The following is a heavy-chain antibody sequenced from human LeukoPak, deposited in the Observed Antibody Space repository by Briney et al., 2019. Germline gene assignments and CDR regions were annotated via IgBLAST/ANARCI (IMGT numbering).Heavy chain of an antibody. CDR1: GFTFDDYG. Sequence: RGGSLRLSCAASGFTFDDYGMSWVRQAPGKGLEWVSGINWNGGSTGYADSVKGRFTISRDNAKNSLYLQVNSLRAEDTALYYCARGTTFKPYYFDYWGQGTLVTVSS. J-gene: IGHJ4*02. CDR2: INWNGGST. D-gene: IGHD3-16*01. V-gene: IGHV3-20*04. CDR3: ARGTTFKPYYFDY.